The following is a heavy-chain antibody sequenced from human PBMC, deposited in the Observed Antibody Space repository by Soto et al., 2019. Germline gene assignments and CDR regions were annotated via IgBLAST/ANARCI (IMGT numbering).Heavy chain of an antibody. CDR2: MGGAGRSS. CDR3: AKGPIFGVENIYDY. V-gene: IGHV3-23*01. CDR1: GFTFSSYA. Sequence: DVQLLESGGDLVQPGGALRLSCAASGFTFSSYAMSWVRQAPGKGLEWVPSMGGAGRSSYDADSVKGRFTISRENSKNTLYLQMNNLRAEDTALYYCAKGPIFGVENIYDYWGQGTLVTVSS. D-gene: IGHD3-3*01. J-gene: IGHJ4*02.